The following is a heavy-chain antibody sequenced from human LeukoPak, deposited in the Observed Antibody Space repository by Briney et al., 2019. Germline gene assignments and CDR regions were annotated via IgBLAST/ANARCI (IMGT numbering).Heavy chain of an antibody. CDR2: ISSSSSTI. J-gene: IGHJ3*02. D-gene: IGHD2-15*01. Sequence: GGSLRLSCAASGFTFSSYSMNWVRQAPGKGLEWVSYISSSSSTIYYADSVKGRFTISRDNAKNSLYLQMNSLRAEDTAVYYCARDQDIVVVVAATPDAFDIWGQGTMVTVSS. CDR1: GFTFSSYS. V-gene: IGHV3-48*04. CDR3: ARDQDIVVVVAATPDAFDI.